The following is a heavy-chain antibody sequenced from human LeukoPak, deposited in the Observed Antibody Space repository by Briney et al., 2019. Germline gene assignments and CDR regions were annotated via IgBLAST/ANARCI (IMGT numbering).Heavy chain of an antibody. D-gene: IGHD3-22*01. V-gene: IGHV3-48*03. CDR3: AREGAYDSSGHYQTDY. J-gene: IGHJ4*02. CDR2: ISSSGSTI. Sequence: GGSLRLSCAASGFTFSSYEMNWVRQAPRKGLEWVSYISSSGSTIYYADSVKGRFTISRDNAKNSLYLQMNSLRAEDTAVYYCAREGAYDSSGHYQTDYWGQGTLVTVSS. CDR1: GFTFSSYE.